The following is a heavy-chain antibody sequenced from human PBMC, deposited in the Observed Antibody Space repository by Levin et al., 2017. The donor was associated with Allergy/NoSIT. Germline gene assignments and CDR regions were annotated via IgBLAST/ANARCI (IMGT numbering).Heavy chain of an antibody. V-gene: IGHV3-66*01. CDR2: IYSGGST. D-gene: IGHD6-13*01. CDR3: ARVRFAAAAGYYFDY. Sequence: PGESLKISCAASGFTVSSNYMSWVRQAPGKGLEWVSVIYSGGSTYYADSVKGRFTISRDNSKNTLYLQMNSLRAEDTAVYYCARVRFAAAAGYYFDYWGQGTLVTVSS. J-gene: IGHJ4*02. CDR1: GFTVSSNY.